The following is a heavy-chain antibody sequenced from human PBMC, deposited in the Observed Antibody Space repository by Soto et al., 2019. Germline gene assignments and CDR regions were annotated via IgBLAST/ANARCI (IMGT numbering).Heavy chain of an antibody. Sequence: EVQLLESGGGLVQPGGSLRLSCAASGFTFSTYAMNWVRQAPGNGLEWVSAISGSGGSIHYAGSMKGRFTISRDNSKNTLYLQMNSLRDEDTTVYHCVKGYWKGDVWGQGTTVTVSS. D-gene: IGHD1-1*01. V-gene: IGHV3-23*01. J-gene: IGHJ6*02. CDR1: GFTFSTYA. CDR3: VKGYWKGDV. CDR2: ISGSGGSI.